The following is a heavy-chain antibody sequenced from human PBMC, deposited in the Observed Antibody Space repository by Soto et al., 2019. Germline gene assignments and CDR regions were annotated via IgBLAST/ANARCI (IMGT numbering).Heavy chain of an antibody. CDR3: ARDSAVTTYFSGGAFDI. J-gene: IGHJ3*02. V-gene: IGHV4-30-4*01. CDR2: IYYSGST. D-gene: IGHD4-17*01. Sequence: SETLSLTCTVSGGSISSGDYYWSWIRQPPGKGLEWIGYIYYSGSTYYNPSLKSRVTISVDTSKNQFSLKLSSVTAADTAVYYCARDSAVTTYFSGGAFDIWGQGTMVTVSS. CDR1: GGSISSGDYY.